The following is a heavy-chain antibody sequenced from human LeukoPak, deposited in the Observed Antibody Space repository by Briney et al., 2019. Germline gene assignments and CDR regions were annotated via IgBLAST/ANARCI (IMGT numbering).Heavy chain of an antibody. CDR2: IYYSGST. CDR1: GGSISSDY. J-gene: IGHJ3*02. CDR3: ARKSDYYGSSGYYEDAFDI. Sequence: SSETLFLTCTVSGGSISSDYWSWIRQPPGKGLEWIGYIYYSGSTNYNPSLKSRVTISVDKSKNHFSLKLSSVTAADTAVYYCARKSDYYGSSGYYEDAFDIWGQGTMVTVSS. D-gene: IGHD3-22*01. V-gene: IGHV4-59*08.